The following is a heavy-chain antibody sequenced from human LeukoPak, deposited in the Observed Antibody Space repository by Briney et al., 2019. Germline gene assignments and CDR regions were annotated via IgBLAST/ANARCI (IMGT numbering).Heavy chain of an antibody. CDR1: GFTSSGYG. CDR2: IQYDGSNK. D-gene: IGHD2/OR15-2a*01. Sequence: GGSLRLSCAASGFTSSGYGMYWVRQAPGKGLEWVAFIQYDGSNKYYADSVKGRFTISRDNSKNTLYLQMNSLRVEDTAVYYCASFHSIPVMDVWGKGTTVIVAS. V-gene: IGHV3-30*02. J-gene: IGHJ6*03. CDR3: ASFHSIPVMDV.